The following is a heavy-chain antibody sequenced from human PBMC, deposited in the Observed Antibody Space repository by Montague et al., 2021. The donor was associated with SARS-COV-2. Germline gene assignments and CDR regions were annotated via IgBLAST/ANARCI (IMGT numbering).Heavy chain of an antibody. CDR2: INHRGTS. D-gene: IGHD3-22*01. J-gene: IGHJ4*02. V-gene: IGHV4-34*01. CDR3: ARGRQHFNMIVVVMTGGEYYFDY. CDR1: GGSFSDYY. Sequence: SETLPLTCAVYGGSFSDYYWSWIRQPPGKGLEWIGEINHRGTSKYNPSLKSRVSISLDTSKNQFSLYLSSVTAADTAVYYCARGRQHFNMIVVVMTGGEYYFDYWGQGTLVTVSS.